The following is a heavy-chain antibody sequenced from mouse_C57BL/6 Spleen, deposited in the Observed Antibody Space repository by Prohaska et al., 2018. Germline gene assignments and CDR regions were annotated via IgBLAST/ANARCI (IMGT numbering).Heavy chain of an antibody. CDR2: INPNNGGT. V-gene: IGHV1-26*01. D-gene: IGHD2-4*01. Sequence: HGKSLEWIGDINPNNGGTSYNQKFKGKATLTVDKSSSTAYMELRSLTSEDSAVYYCARWPKGHDYDEGVYAMDYWGQGTSVTVSS. J-gene: IGHJ4*01. CDR3: ARWPKGHDYDEGVYAMDY.